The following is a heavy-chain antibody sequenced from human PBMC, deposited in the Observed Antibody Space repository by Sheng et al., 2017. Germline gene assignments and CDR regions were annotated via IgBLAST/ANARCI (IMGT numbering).Heavy chain of an antibody. Sequence: EVQLVESGGGLVKPGGSLRLSCAASGFTFSSYSMNWVRQAPGKGLEWVSSISSSSSYIYYADSVKGRFTISRDNAKNSLYLQMNSLRAEDTAVYYCARDQDSSSGWYPYYYYYMDVWGKGTTVTVSS. V-gene: IGHV3-21*01. D-gene: IGHD6-19*01. CDR1: GFTFSSYS. J-gene: IGHJ6*03. CDR3: ARDQDSSSGWYPYYYYYMDV. CDR2: ISSSSSYI.